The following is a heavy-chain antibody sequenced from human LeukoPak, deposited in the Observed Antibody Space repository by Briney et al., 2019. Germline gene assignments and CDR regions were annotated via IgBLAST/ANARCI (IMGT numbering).Heavy chain of an antibody. CDR2: ISSGGNSI. CDR1: GFTFSSHS. Sequence: PGGSLRLSCAASGFTFSSHSMNWVRQAPGKGLEWVSSISSGGNSIYYADSLKGRFTISRDNAKNSLYLQMNSLRAEDTAVYYCARVSGWLYYLDFWGQGTLVTVSS. D-gene: IGHD6-19*01. J-gene: IGHJ4*02. CDR3: ARVSGWLYYLDF. V-gene: IGHV3-21*01.